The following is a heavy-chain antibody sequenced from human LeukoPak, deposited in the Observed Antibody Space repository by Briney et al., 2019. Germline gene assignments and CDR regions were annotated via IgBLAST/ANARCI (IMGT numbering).Heavy chain of an antibody. CDR3: ARGMVGAGRVDY. Sequence: QTGGSLRLSCAASGFTFSSYSMNWVRQAPGKGLEWVSYISSSSSPIYYADSVKGRFTISRDNAKKSLYLQMNSLRAEDTAVYYCARGMVGAGRVDYWGQGTLVTVSS. CDR2: ISSSSSPI. V-gene: IGHV3-48*04. J-gene: IGHJ4*02. D-gene: IGHD1-26*01. CDR1: GFTFSSYS.